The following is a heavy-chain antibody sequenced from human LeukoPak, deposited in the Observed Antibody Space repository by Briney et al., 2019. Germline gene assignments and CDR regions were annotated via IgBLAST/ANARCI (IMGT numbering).Heavy chain of an antibody. D-gene: IGHD5-12*01. Sequence: GGSLRLSCAASGFTFSSYAMSWVRQAPGKGLEWVSAISGSGGSTYYADSVKGRFTISRDNSKNTLYLQMNSLRAEDTAVYYCAKGPHSGCDWNYFDYWGQGTLVTVSS. CDR1: GFTFSSYA. CDR2: ISGSGGST. V-gene: IGHV3-23*01. CDR3: AKGPHSGCDWNYFDY. J-gene: IGHJ4*02.